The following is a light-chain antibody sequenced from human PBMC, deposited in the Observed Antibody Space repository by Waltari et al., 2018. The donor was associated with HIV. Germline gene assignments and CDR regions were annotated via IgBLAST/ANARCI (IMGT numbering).Light chain of an antibody. V-gene: IGLV4-69*01. CDR3: QTWDTGPWV. J-gene: IGLJ3*02. CDR2: LNSDGSH. Sequence: QLILTQSPSASASLGASVKLTCTLSSGHNTYAIAWPQHQPEKGPRFLMKLNSDGSHNKGDGIPDRFSGSSSGAERYLTIPSLQSEDEAHYYCQTWDTGPWVFGGGTKLTVL. CDR1: SGHNTYA.